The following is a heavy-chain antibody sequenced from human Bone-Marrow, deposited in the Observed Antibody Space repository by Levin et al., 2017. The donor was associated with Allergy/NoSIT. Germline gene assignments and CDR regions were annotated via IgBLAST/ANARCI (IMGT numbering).Heavy chain of an antibody. V-gene: IGHV3-21*01. D-gene: IGHD5-12*01. CDR2: ISSSSSYI. Sequence: GGSLRLSCAASGFTFSSYSMNWVRQAPGKGLEWVSSISSSSSYIYYADSVKGRFTISRDNAKNSLYLQMNSLRAEDTAVYYCARDTRYSGYEGDYWGQGTLVTVSS. CDR1: GFTFSSYS. J-gene: IGHJ4*02. CDR3: ARDTRYSGYEGDY.